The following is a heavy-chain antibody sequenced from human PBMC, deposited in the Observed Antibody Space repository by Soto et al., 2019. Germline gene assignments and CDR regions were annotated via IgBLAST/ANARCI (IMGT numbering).Heavy chain of an antibody. J-gene: IGHJ3*02. D-gene: IGHD2-15*01. Sequence: SETLSLTCTVSGGSITRGSYYWSWIRQPPGKGLEWIGYIYYSGSTNYNPSLKSRVTISVDTSKNQFSLKLSSVTAADTAVYYCARGSGPNDAFDIWGQGTMVTVSS. CDR3: ARGSGPNDAFDI. CDR2: IYYSGST. V-gene: IGHV4-61*01. CDR1: GGSITRGSYY.